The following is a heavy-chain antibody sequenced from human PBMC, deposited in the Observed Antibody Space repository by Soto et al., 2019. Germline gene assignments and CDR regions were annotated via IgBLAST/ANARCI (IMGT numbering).Heavy chain of an antibody. Sequence: EVQLLESGGGLVEPGWSLILSCAASGFTFRSYAMTWVRQAPGKGLEWVSYTGGGGVSTYYADSVKGRFTSSRDDSKNTLYLQMNSLRAEDTALYYCAKIVGGGSHHDAFDIWGQGTKVNVSS. J-gene: IGHJ3*02. CDR1: GFTFRSYA. D-gene: IGHD2-15*01. V-gene: IGHV3-23*01. CDR3: AKIVGGGSHHDAFDI. CDR2: TGGGGVST.